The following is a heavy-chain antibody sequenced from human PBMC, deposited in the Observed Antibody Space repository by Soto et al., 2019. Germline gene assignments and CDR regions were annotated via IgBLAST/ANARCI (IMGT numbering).Heavy chain of an antibody. CDR3: ASSMTTVGYFDY. Sequence: SVEVSCKASGGTFSSYAISWVRQAPGQGLEWMGGIIPIFGTANYAQKFQGRVTITADESTSTAYMELSSLRSEDTAVYYCASSMTTVGYFDYWGQGTLVTVSS. D-gene: IGHD4-17*01. CDR2: IIPIFGTA. J-gene: IGHJ4*02. V-gene: IGHV1-69*01. CDR1: GGTFSSYA.